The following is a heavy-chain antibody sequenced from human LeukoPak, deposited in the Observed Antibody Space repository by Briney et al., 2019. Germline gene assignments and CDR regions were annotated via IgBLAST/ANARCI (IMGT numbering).Heavy chain of an antibody. V-gene: IGHV3-23*01. CDR2: ISERGGST. CDR3: AKDPTYYYDSSGYIDY. D-gene: IGHD3-22*01. J-gene: IGHJ4*02. Sequence: GGSLRLSCVVSGISLSNYAMTWVRQAPGKGLEWVSYISERGGSTYYADSVKGRFTISRDNSKNTLYLQMNSLRAEDTAVYYCAKDPTYYYDSSGYIDYWGQGTLVTVSS. CDR1: GISLSNYA.